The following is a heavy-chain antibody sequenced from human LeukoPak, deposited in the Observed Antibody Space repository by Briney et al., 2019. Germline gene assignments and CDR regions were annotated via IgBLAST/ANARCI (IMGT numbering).Heavy chain of an antibody. Sequence: GGSLRLSCAASGFTFSSYGMHWVRQAPGKGLEWVAVIWYDGSNKYYADSVKGRFTISRDNSKNTLYLQMNSLRAEDTGVYYCAKDRTMVVTYYFDYWGQGTLVTVSS. V-gene: IGHV3-33*06. CDR3: AKDRTMVVTYYFDY. J-gene: IGHJ4*02. CDR1: GFTFSSYG. CDR2: IWYDGSNK. D-gene: IGHD4/OR15-4a*01.